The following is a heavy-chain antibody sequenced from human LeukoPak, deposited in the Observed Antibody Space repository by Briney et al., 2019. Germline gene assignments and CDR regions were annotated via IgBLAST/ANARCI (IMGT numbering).Heavy chain of an antibody. J-gene: IGHJ4*02. V-gene: IGHV1-2*02. D-gene: IGHD2-15*01. CDR1: GYTFTGYY. Sequence: ASVRVSCKASGYTFTGYYMHWVRQAPGQGLEWMGWINPNSGGTNYAQKFQGRVTMTRDTSISTACMELSRLRSDDTAVYYCASRACSGGSCYPLNYWGQGTLVTVSS. CDR2: INPNSGGT. CDR3: ASRACSGGSCYPLNY.